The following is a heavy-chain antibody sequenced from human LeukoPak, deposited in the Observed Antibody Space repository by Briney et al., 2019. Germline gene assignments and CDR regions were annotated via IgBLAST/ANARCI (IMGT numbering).Heavy chain of an antibody. Sequence: PGGSLRLSCAASGFSVSSNYMSWVRQAPGKGLQCVSFIYTGGNTFYAGSVKGRFTISRDNSKNTLYLYLNSLRVEDSAIYYCAKDGAAWSKDFWGQGTLVTVSS. CDR3: AKDGAAWSKDF. V-gene: IGHV3-53*01. J-gene: IGHJ4*02. D-gene: IGHD2-15*01. CDR1: GFSVSSNY. CDR2: IYTGGNT.